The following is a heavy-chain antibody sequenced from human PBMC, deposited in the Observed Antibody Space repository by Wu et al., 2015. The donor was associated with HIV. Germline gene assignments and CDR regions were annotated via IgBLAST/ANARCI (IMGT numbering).Heavy chain of an antibody. J-gene: IGHJ3*02. Sequence: QVQLVQSGAEVRNPGSSVKVSCKASGGTFDNKAVSWVRQAPGQGLEWVGRILPVFATTNYAQKFLGRVTMTTDESTTTAYMELSRLSTDDTGLYYCARERGYSFGFNIWGQGTMVTVSS. D-gene: IGHD5-18*01. CDR3: ARERGYSFGFNI. CDR2: ILPVFATT. V-gene: IGHV1-69*05. CDR1: GGTFDNKA.